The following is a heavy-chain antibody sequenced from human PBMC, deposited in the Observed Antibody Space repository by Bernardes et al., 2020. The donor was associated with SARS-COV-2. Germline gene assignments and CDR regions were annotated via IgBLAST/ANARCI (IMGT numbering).Heavy chain of an antibody. D-gene: IGHD1-26*01. CDR1: GYTFSDYY. V-gene: IGHV1-2*02. CDR2: INPKNGGT. J-gene: IGHJ5*02. Sequence: ASVKVSCKASGYTFSDYYIHWVRQAPGQGPEWMGWINPKNGGTGAAQKFQGRVIMTRDTSISTFYMAVKSLTSDDTAMYYCGGVGANLFCATGSCSWLDAWGQGTLITVSS. CDR3: GGVGANLFCATGSCSWLDA.